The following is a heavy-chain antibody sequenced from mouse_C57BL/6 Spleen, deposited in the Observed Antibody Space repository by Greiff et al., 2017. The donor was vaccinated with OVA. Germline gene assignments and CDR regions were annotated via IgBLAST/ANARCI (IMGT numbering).Heavy chain of an antibody. CDR2: INSDGGST. CDR3: ARHGFTTVVDYYAMDY. V-gene: IGHV5-2*01. Sequence: EVKLQESGGGLVQPGESLKLSCESNEYEFPSHDMSWVRKTPEKRLELVAAINSDGGSTYYPDTMERRFIISRDNTKKTLYLQMSSLRSEDTALYYCARHGFTTVVDYYAMDYWGQGTSVTVSS. J-gene: IGHJ4*01. D-gene: IGHD1-1*01. CDR1: EYEFPSHD.